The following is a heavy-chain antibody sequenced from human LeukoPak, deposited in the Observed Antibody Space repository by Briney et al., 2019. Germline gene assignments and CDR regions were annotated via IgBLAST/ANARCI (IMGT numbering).Heavy chain of an antibody. V-gene: IGHV1-69*04. Sequence: GASVKVSCKASGYTFTSYGISWVRQAPGQGLEWMGRIIPILGIANYAQKFQGRVTITADKSTSTAYMELSSLRSEDTAVYYCARDIEQLSPPQPEYYYYYGMDVWGQGITVTVSS. CDR2: IIPILGIA. CDR3: ARDIEQLSPPQPEYYYYYGMDV. J-gene: IGHJ6*02. CDR1: GYTFTSYG. D-gene: IGHD5-18*01.